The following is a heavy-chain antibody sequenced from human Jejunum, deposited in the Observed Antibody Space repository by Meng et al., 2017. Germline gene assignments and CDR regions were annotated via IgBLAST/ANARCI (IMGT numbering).Heavy chain of an antibody. Sequence: HVQLVESGGCLVKPGGSLTLSCATSGFTFSDYYMNWIRQAPGKGLEWVSYVSRAGHTTSYADSVRGRFSISRDDAKSSVSLLMNGLRADDTAVYYCAKDFRGIAAGGGEKSWGQGTLVTVSS. CDR2: VSRAGHTT. CDR3: AKDFRGIAAGGGEKS. J-gene: IGHJ5*02. CDR1: GFTFSDYY. V-gene: IGHV3-11*01. D-gene: IGHD6-13*01.